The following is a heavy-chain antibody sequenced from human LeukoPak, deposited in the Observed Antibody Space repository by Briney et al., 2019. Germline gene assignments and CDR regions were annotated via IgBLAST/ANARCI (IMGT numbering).Heavy chain of an antibody. CDR2: IYTSGST. CDR1: GGSISSGSYY. CDR3: ARDGVEDAFDI. V-gene: IGHV4-61*02. J-gene: IGHJ3*02. Sequence: PSQTLSLTCTVSGGSISSGSYYWSWIRQPAGKGLEWIGRIYTSGSTNYNPSLKSRVTISVDTSKNQFSLKLSSVTAADTAVYYCARDGVEDAFDIWGQGTMVTVFS. D-gene: IGHD2-8*01.